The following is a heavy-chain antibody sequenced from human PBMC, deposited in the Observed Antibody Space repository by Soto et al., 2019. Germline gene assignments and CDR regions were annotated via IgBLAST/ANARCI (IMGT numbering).Heavy chain of an antibody. D-gene: IGHD3-10*01. V-gene: IGHV3-7*03. CDR3: ARETITMVRGVIIRYGMDV. CDR1: GFTFSSYW. CDR2: IKQDGSEK. J-gene: IGHJ6*02. Sequence: PGGSLRLSCAASGFTFSSYWMSWVRQAPGKGLEWVANIKQDGSEKYYVDSVKGRFTISRDNAKNPLYLQMNSLRAEDTAVYYCARETITMVRGVIIRYGMDVWGQGTTVTVSS.